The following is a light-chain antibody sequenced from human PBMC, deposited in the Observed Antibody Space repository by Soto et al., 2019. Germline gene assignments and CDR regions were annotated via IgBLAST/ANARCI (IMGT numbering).Light chain of an antibody. CDR2: GAS. CDR3: HQYNSWPRGT. Sequence: EIVLTQSPGTLSLSPGERATLSCRASQSVSSSHLSWYQQKPGQTPRLLIYGASSRATGIADRFGGSGSGTEFTLTISSLQSEDSAVYYCHQYNSWPRGTFGPGTKVEIK. J-gene: IGKJ3*01. CDR1: QSVSSSH. V-gene: IGKV3-20*01.